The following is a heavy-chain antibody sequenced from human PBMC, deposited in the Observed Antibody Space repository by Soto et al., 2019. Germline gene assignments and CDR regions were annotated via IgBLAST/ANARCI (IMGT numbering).Heavy chain of an antibody. Sequence: QVQLQESGPGLVKPSQTLSLTCTVSGGSISSGDYYWSWIRQPPGKGLEWIGYIYYSGSTYYNPSLKSRVTISVDTSKNQFSLKLSSVTAADTAVYYCAREVGPLELTIDKYGMDVWGQGTTVTVSS. CDR2: IYYSGST. J-gene: IGHJ6*02. CDR3: AREVGPLELTIDKYGMDV. CDR1: GGSISSGDYY. V-gene: IGHV4-30-4*01. D-gene: IGHD1-26*01.